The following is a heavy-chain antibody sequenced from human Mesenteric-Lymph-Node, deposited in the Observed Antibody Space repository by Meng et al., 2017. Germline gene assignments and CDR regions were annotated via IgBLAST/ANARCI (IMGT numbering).Heavy chain of an antibody. CDR1: GFTFSGYE. J-gene: IGHJ4*02. Sequence: GESLKISCAASGFTFSGYEMNWVRQAPGKGLEWVSYISSTGTAIYYADSVKGRFTISRDNSKNTLFLQMNSLRAEDTAVYYCVRGSIDWYLDYWGQGTLVTVSS. CDR2: ISSTGTAI. CDR3: VRGSIDWYLDY. D-gene: IGHD3-9*01. V-gene: IGHV3-48*03.